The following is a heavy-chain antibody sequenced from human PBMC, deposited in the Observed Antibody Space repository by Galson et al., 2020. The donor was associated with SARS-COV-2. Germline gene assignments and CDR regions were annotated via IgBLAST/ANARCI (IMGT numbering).Heavy chain of an antibody. Sequence: SETLSLTCTVSGGSISSYYWSWIRQPAGKGLEWIGRIYTSGSTNYNPSLKSRVTMSVDTSKNQFSLKLSSVTAADTAVYYCARWSLDWYGSGSSPLFVDYGMDVWGQGTTVTVSS. CDR1: GGSISSYY. D-gene: IGHD3-10*01. J-gene: IGHJ6*02. CDR3: ARWSLDWYGSGSSPLFVDYGMDV. V-gene: IGHV4-4*07. CDR2: IYTSGST.